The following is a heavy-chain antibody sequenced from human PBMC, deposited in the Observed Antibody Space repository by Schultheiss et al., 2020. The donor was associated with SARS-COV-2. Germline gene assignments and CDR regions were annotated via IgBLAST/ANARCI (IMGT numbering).Heavy chain of an antibody. CDR2: ISSSSSYI. Sequence: GGSLRLSCAASGFTFSSYSMNWVRQAPGKGLEWVSSISSSSSYIYYADSVKGRFTISRDNSKNTLYLQMNSLRVEDTAVYYCVRDGSGGWHFDLWGRGSLVTVSS. J-gene: IGHJ2*01. CDR1: GFTFSSYS. CDR3: VRDGSGGWHFDL. D-gene: IGHD6-25*01. V-gene: IGHV3-21*01.